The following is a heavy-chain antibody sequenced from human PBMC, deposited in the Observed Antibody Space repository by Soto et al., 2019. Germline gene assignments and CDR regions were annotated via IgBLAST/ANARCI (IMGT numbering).Heavy chain of an antibody. J-gene: IGHJ4*02. V-gene: IGHV3-23*01. CDR1: GFAFCNYA. Sequence: WGSLRLSCAASGFAFCNYAIIFFRQAPLKGLEWVSTISGTGGSTYHADSVKGRFTISRDNSKNTLYLQMNSLRAEDTAVYYCAKGTAEIGTFDYWGQGSLVTVSS. CDR2: ISGTGGST. CDR3: AKGTAEIGTFDY. D-gene: IGHD6-13*01.